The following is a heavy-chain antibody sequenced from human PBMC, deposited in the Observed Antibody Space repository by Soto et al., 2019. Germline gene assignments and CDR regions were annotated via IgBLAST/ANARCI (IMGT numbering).Heavy chain of an antibody. CDR2: IFYSGTT. Sequence: SETLSLTCTVSGDSSSSGNYYWSWIRQPPGQGLEWIGYIFYSGTTYYNPSLKSRVTISLDTSGNQFSLKLNSVTAADTAVYYCARDLHITETTLNYCYYAMDVWGQGTTVTVSS. D-gene: IGHD1-20*01. CDR3: ARDLHITETTLNYCYYAMDV. J-gene: IGHJ6*02. CDR1: GDSSSSGNYY. V-gene: IGHV4-30-4*01.